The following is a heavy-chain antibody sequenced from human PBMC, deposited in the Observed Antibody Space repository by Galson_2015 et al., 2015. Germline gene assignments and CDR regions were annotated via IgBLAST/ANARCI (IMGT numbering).Heavy chain of an antibody. Sequence: SLRLSCAASGFTFSSYTMNWVRQAPGKGLEWVSYISSGSSTIYYADSVKGRFTISRDNARDSLFLQMDSLRDEDTAVYYCARGPYGDYVDAFDIWGQGTMVTVSS. CDR3: ARGPYGDYVDAFDI. D-gene: IGHD4-17*01. V-gene: IGHV3-48*02. CDR1: GFTFSSYT. J-gene: IGHJ3*02. CDR2: ISSGSSTI.